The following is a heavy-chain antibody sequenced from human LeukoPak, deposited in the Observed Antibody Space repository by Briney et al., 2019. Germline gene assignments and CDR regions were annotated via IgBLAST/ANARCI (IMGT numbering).Heavy chain of an antibody. Sequence: ASVKVSCKASGYTFTSYGISWVRQAPGQGLEWMGWISAYNGNTNYAQKLQGRVTMTTDTSTSTAYMELRSLRSDDTAVCYCARVFYYYGSGSPGWFDPWGQGTLVTVSS. CDR3: ARVFYYYGSGSPGWFDP. J-gene: IGHJ5*02. CDR2: ISAYNGNT. V-gene: IGHV1-18*01. D-gene: IGHD3-10*01. CDR1: GYTFTSYG.